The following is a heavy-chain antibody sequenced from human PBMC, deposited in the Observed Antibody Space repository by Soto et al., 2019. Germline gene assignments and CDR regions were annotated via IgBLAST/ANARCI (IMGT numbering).Heavy chain of an antibody. CDR3: AKGGEEVVATHKDAFDL. V-gene: IGHV3-23*01. CDR2: LTGSGGTT. J-gene: IGHJ3*01. CDR1: GVTFSSYA. Sequence: EVQLLESGGGLVQPGGSLRLSCAASGVTFSSYAMSWVRQAPGKGLEWVSALTGSGGTTYYAESVKGRFTISRDNSKNTVYVQMNSLRAEDTAVYYCAKGGEEVVATHKDAFDLWGHGRMVTVSS. D-gene: IGHD2-15*01.